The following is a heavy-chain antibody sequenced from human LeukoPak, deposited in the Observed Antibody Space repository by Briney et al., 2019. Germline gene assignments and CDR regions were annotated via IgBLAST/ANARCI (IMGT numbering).Heavy chain of an antibody. Sequence: GESLKISCKGSGYSFTSYWIGWVRQMPGKGLEWTGIIYPGDSDTRYSPSFQGQVTISADKSISTAYLQWSSLKASDTAMYYCARLQWELLSYYYMDVWGKGTTVTVSS. J-gene: IGHJ6*03. CDR1: GYSFTSYW. CDR3: ARLQWELLSYYYMDV. V-gene: IGHV5-51*01. D-gene: IGHD1-26*01. CDR2: IYPGDSDT.